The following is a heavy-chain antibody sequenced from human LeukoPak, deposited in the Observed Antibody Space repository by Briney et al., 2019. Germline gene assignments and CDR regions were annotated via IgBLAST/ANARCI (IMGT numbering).Heavy chain of an antibody. Sequence: PSETLSLTCTVSGGSISSSSYYWGWIRQPPGKGLEWIGSIYYSGSTYYNPSLKSRVTISVDTSKNQFSLKLSSVTAADTAVYYCARARRSSGWTVTHFDYWGQGTLVTVSS. CDR2: IYYSGST. V-gene: IGHV4-39*07. J-gene: IGHJ4*02. CDR3: ARARRSSGWTVTHFDY. CDR1: GGSISSSSYY. D-gene: IGHD6-19*01.